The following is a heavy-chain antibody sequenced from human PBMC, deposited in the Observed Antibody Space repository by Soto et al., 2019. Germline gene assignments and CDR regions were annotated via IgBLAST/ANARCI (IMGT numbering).Heavy chain of an antibody. D-gene: IGHD3-22*01. CDR2: INPGNGNT. CDR3: ARGGYFDSSNYLAY. CDR1: GYTFTSYG. J-gene: IGHJ4*02. Sequence: GASVKISCKASGYTFTSYGINWVRQAPGRGLEWMGWINPGNGNTKYSQQFQGRVIIDRDTSARTAYMELSSLRSEDTAVYYCARGGYFDSSNYLAYWGVGTLVTVSS. V-gene: IGHV1-3*01.